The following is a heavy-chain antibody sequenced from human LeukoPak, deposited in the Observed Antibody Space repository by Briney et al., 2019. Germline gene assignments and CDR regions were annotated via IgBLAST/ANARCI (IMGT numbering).Heavy chain of an antibody. CDR2: INPNSGGT. CDR1: GYTFTGYY. V-gene: IGHV1-2*02. Sequence: GASVKVFCKASGYTFTGYYIHWVRQAPGQGLEWMGWINPNSGGTNYAQRFQGRVTMTRDTSISTAYMELSTLTFDDTALYYCARGLAVTGKAGFDAFDIWGQGTMVTVSS. D-gene: IGHD6-19*01. J-gene: IGHJ3*02. CDR3: ARGLAVTGKAGFDAFDI.